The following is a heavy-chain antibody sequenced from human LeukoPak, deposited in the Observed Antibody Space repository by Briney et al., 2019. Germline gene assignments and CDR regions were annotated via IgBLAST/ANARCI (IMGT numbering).Heavy chain of an antibody. Sequence: GGSLRLSCAVSGFTFSDHYMDWVRQAPGKGLEWVGRTRNKANSYTTVYAASVQGRFTVSRDDTKNSLYLQMNSLRAEDTAVYYCARERIQRKGFDPWGQGTLVTVSS. V-gene: IGHV3-72*01. D-gene: IGHD5-18*01. CDR1: GFTFSDHY. CDR2: TRNKANSYTT. J-gene: IGHJ5*02. CDR3: ARERIQRKGFDP.